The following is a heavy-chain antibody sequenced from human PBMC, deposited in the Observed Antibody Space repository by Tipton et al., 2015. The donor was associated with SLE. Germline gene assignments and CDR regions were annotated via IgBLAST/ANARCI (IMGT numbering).Heavy chain of an antibody. V-gene: IGHV3-30*02. CDR2: IRYDGSNK. CDR3: AKEGYSSGFY. Sequence: SLRLSCAASGFTFSSYGMHWVRQAPGKGLEWVAFIRYDGSNKYYADSVKGRFTISRDSSKNTRYLQMNSLRAEDTAVYYCAKEGYSSGFYWGQGTLVTVSS. CDR1: GFTFSSYG. J-gene: IGHJ4*02. D-gene: IGHD6-19*01.